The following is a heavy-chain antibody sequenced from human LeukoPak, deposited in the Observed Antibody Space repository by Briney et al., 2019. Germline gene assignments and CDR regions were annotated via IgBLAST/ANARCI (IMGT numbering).Heavy chain of an antibody. CDR3: ARATMGYYGSGSYYNEFDY. D-gene: IGHD3-10*01. CDR1: GGSISSYY. V-gene: IGHV4-59*01. Sequence: SETLSLTCTVSGGSISSYYWSWIRQPPGKGLEWIGYIYYSGSTNYNPSLKSRVTISVDTSNNQFSLKLSSVTAADTAVYYCARATMGYYGSGSYYNEFDYWGQGTLVTVFS. CDR2: IYYSGST. J-gene: IGHJ4*02.